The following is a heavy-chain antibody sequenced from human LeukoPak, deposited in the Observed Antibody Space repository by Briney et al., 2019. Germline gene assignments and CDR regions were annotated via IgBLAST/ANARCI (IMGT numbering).Heavy chain of an antibody. J-gene: IGHJ4*02. CDR1: GYTFTGYY. CDR2: INPNSGGT. V-gene: IGHV1-2*02. D-gene: IGHD6-13*01. CDR3: ARGFSSWYLSPYYLEY. Sequence: GASVKVSCKASGYTFTGYYMRWVRQVPGQALEWMGWINPNSGGTNYAQKFQGRVTMTRDTSITTAYMELSRLRSDDTAVYYCARGFSSWYLSPYYLEYCGQGTPVTVSS.